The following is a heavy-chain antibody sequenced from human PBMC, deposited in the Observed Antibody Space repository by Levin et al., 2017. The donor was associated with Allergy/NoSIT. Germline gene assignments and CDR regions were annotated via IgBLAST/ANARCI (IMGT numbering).Heavy chain of an antibody. V-gene: IGHV4-61*08. CDR2: HSEST. D-gene: IGHD1-7*01. CDR3: ATVRWGTGTWHFDD. J-gene: IGHJ4*02. CDR1: GGSVTRAGYQ. Sequence: SETLSLTCTVSGGSVTRAGYQWSWIRQPPGKGLEWIGYHSESTNYNPSLKSRATISGDTSNNQFSLKLRSVTAADTAVYYCATVRWGTGTWHFDDWGQGALVTVSP.